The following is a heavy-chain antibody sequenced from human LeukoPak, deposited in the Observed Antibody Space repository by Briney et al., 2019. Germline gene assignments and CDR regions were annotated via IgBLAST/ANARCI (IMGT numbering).Heavy chain of an antibody. Sequence: SETLSLTCTVSGGSISSYYWSWIRQPPGKGLEWIGYIYYSGSTNYNPSLKSRVTISVDTSKNQFSLKLSSVTAADTAVYYCARRRAKAGIDYWGRGTLVTVSS. D-gene: IGHD6-13*01. V-gene: IGHV4-59*08. CDR3: ARRRAKAGIDY. J-gene: IGHJ4*02. CDR2: IYYSGST. CDR1: GGSISSYY.